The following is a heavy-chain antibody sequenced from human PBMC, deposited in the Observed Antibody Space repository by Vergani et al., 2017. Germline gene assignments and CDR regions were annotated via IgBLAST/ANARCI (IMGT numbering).Heavy chain of an antibody. CDR1: GYSFTSYW. Sequence: EVQLVQSGAEVKKPGESLKISCKGSGYSFTSYWIGWVRQMPGKGLEWMGIIYPGDSDTRYSPSFQGQVTISADKSISTAYLQWSSLKASDTAMYYCARHIEQLGPHYYYYYYVDVWGKGTTVTVSS. V-gene: IGHV5-51*01. J-gene: IGHJ6*03. CDR2: IYPGDSDT. CDR3: ARHIEQLGPHYYYYYYVDV. D-gene: IGHD6-6*01.